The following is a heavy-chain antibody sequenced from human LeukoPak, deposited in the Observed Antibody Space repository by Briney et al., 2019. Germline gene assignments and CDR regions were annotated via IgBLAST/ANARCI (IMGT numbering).Heavy chain of an antibody. J-gene: IGHJ5*02. CDR3: ARPQGWSSGYFNWFDP. D-gene: IGHD3-22*01. CDR1: GGTFSSYA. Sequence: ASVKVSCKASGGTFSSYAISGLRQAREQGLEWMGGIIPLFGTANYAQKFQGRVTSTTDESTSTAYMELSSLRSEDTAVYYCARPQGWSSGYFNWFDPWGQGTLVTVSS. V-gene: IGHV1-69*05. CDR2: IIPLFGTA.